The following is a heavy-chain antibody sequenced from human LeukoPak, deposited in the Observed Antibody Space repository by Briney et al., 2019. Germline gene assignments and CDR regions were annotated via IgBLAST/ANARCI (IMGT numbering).Heavy chain of an antibody. CDR2: SYSGGNA. J-gene: IGHJ3*01. CDR3: AHSKRGGGYYINAFAV. Sequence: SETLSLTCTVSGASTSAYYWSWIRQPPGKGLEWIGYSYSGGNANYNPSLKSRVTISIDTSENQFSLRLTSVTAADTAVFFCAHSKRGGGYYINAFAVWGQGALVTISS. V-gene: IGHV4-59*01. CDR1: GASTSAYY. D-gene: IGHD1-26*01.